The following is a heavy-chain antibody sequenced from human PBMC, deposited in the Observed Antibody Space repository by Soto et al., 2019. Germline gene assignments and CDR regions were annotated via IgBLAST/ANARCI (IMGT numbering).Heavy chain of an antibody. Sequence: PGGSLRVSCAAAGFTFGSYARHWVRQAPGKGLEWVAVISYDGSNKYYADSVKGRFTISRDNSKNTLYLQMNSLRAEDTAVYYCARDLVRDYYDSSGYPDWGQGT. CDR3: ARDLVRDYYDSSGYPD. J-gene: IGHJ4*02. V-gene: IGHV3-30-3*01. CDR2: ISYDGSNK. CDR1: GFTFGSYA. D-gene: IGHD3-22*01.